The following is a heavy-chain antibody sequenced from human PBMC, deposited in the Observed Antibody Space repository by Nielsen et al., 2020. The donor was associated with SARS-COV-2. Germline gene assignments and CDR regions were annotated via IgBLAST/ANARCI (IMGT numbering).Heavy chain of an antibody. CDR1: GYTFTSFD. CDR3: ARGGVASLVPRYYYYSMDV. J-gene: IGHJ6*03. D-gene: IGHD2-2*01. Sequence: ASVKVSCKASGYTFTSFDINWVRQATGHGLEWMGWMNPDSGNTGYAQKFQGRVTMTRDISIRTAYMELSSLGFEDTAVYYCARGGVASLVPRYYYYSMDVWGTGTTVTVSS. V-gene: IGHV1-8*01. CDR2: MNPDSGNT.